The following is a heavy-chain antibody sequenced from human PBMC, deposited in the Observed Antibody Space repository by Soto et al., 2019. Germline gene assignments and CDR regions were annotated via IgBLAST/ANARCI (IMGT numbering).Heavy chain of an antibody. CDR2: IYWDDDK. J-gene: IGHJ4*02. V-gene: IGHV2-5*02. CDR3: AHRRGYGSGSYWDY. CDR1: GFSLSTSGVG. Sequence: QITLKESGPTLVKPTQTLTLTCTFSGFSLSTSGVGVGWIRQPPGKALEWLALIYWDDDKRYSPSLKSRLTITKDTSKNQVVRTMTNMDPVDTATYYCAHRRGYGSGSYWDYWGQGTLVTLSS. D-gene: IGHD3-10*01.